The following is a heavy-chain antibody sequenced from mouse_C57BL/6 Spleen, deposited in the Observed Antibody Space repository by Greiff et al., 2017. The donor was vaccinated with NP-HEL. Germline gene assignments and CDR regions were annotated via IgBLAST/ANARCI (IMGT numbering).Heavy chain of an antibody. J-gene: IGHJ4*01. V-gene: IGHV1-52*01. CDR1: GYTFTSYW. CDR2: IDPSDSET. CDR3: ARYDYYGSPYYAMDY. D-gene: IGHD1-1*01. Sequence: QVQLQQPGAELVRPGSSVKLSCTASGYTFTSYWMHWVKQRPIQGLEWIGNIDPSDSETHYNQKFKDKATLTVDQSSSTAYIQLSSLTSEDSAVYYCARYDYYGSPYYAMDYWGQGTSVTVSS.